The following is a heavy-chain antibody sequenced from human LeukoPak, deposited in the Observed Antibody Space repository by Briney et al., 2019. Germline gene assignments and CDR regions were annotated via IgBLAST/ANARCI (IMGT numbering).Heavy chain of an antibody. CDR3: AKDRVVIWSGYFDY. CDR1: GFTFSSYG. J-gene: IGHJ4*02. V-gene: IGHV3-30*18. CDR2: ISYDGSNK. D-gene: IGHD3-22*01. Sequence: QPGGSLRLSCAASGFTFSSYGMHWVRQAPGKGLEWVAVISYDGSNKYYADSVKGRFTISRDNSKNTLYLQMNSLRAEDTAVYYCAKDRVVIWSGYFDYWGQGTLVTVSS.